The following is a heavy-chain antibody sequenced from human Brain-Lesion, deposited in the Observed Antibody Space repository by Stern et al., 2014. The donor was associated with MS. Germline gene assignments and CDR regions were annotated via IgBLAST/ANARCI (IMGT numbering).Heavy chain of an antibody. CDR2: ISAYTGNT. D-gene: IGHD4-17*01. CDR3: ARRVYGDYAAYQDL. J-gene: IGHJ5*02. Sequence: QVQLVQSGGEVKKPGASVKVSCKASGYTFTTYGIRWVRQAPGKGLEWMGWISAYTGNTNYAQNFQGRVTMTTDTAPSTAYMDLRSLRPDDTAIYYCARRVYGDYAAYQDLWGQGTPVTVSS. CDR1: GYTFTTYG. V-gene: IGHV1-18*04.